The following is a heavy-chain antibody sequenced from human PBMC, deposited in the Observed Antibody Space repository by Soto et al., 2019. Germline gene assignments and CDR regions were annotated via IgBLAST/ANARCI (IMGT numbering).Heavy chain of an antibody. D-gene: IGHD3-3*01. CDR2: IYSGGST. Sequence: EVQLVESGGGLIQPGGSLRLSCAASGFTVSSNYMSWVRQAPGKGLEWVSVIYSGGSTYYADSVKGRFTISRDNSKNTLYLQMNSLRAEDTAVYYCARDVREWSGYDEGYYYYYGMDVWGQGTTVTVSS. J-gene: IGHJ6*02. CDR1: GFTVSSNY. CDR3: ARDVREWSGYDEGYYYYYGMDV. V-gene: IGHV3-53*01.